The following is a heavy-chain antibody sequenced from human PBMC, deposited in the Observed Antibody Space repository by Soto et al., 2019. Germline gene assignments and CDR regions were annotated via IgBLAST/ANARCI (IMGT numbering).Heavy chain of an antibody. V-gene: IGHV3-23*01. Sequence: EVQLLESGGGLVQPGGSVRLSCGASGFTFSSYAMSWVRQAPGKGLEWVSAISGNGADTTYAESARGRFTISRDNSKDTVYIQVNGVRAGDTAGYYCGKERRGRGGFVWSGWGEGIVVTVAS. D-gene: IGHD1-26*01. CDR2: ISGNGADT. CDR1: GFTFSSYA. CDR3: GKERRGRGGFVWSG. J-gene: IGHJ1*01.